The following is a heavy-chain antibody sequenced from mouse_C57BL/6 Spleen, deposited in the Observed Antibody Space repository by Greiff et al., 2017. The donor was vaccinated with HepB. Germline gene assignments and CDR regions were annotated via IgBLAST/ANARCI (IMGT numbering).Heavy chain of an antibody. CDR2: INYDGSST. D-gene: IGHD2-10*01. V-gene: IGHV5-16*01. CDR3: ARAYYYFDY. J-gene: IGHJ2*01. Sequence: EVKLVESEGGLVQPGRSMKLSCTASGFTFSDYYMAWVRQVPEKGLEWVANINYDGSSTYYLDSLKSRFIISRDNAKNILYLQMSSLKSEDTATYYCARAYYYFDYWGQGTTLTVSS. CDR1: GFTFSDYY.